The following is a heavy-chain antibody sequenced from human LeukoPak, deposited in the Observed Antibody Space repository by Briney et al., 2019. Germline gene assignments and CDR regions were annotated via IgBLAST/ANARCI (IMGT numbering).Heavy chain of an antibody. CDR3: ARAEAGDIVVVPAATGAHYYYGMDV. D-gene: IGHD2-2*01. Sequence: SVEVSCKASGGTFSSYAISWVRQAPGQGLEWMGGIIPIFGTANYAQKFQGRVTITADKSTSTAYMELSSLRSEDTAVYYCARAEAGDIVVVPAATGAHYYYGMDVWGKGTTVTVSS. CDR1: GGTFSSYA. V-gene: IGHV1-69*06. J-gene: IGHJ6*04. CDR2: IIPIFGTA.